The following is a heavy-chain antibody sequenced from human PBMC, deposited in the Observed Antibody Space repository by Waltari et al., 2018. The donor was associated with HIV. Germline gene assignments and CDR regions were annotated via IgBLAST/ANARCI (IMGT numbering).Heavy chain of an antibody. CDR1: GFTFSSYN. J-gene: IGHJ4*02. CDR2: ITSSGYTI. CDR3: ARTTHGIDF. D-gene: IGHD1-1*01. Sequence: EVQLVESGGGLVQPGGSLRRSCVASGFTFSSYNMNWVRQAPGKGLGWLSYITSSGYTIYYADSVEGRFTVSRDNAKNSLYLQMNSLRAEDTAVYYCARTTHGIDFWGQGTLVTVSS. V-gene: IGHV3-48*04.